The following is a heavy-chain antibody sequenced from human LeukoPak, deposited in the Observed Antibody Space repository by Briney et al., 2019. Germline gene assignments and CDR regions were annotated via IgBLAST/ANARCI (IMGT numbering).Heavy chain of an antibody. CDR2: INHSGST. CDR3: ARYFVYGDYGLDAFDI. J-gene: IGHJ3*02. CDR1: GGSFSGYY. V-gene: IGHV4-34*01. Sequence: AETLTLTCAVYGGSFSGYYWSWIRQPPGKGLEWIGEINHSGSTKYNPSLKSRVTISVDTSKNQFSLKLSSVTAADTAVYYCARYFVYGDYGLDAFDIWGQGTMVTVSS. D-gene: IGHD4-17*01.